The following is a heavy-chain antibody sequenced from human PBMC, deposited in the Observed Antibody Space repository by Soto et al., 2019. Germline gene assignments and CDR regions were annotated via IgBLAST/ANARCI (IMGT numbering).Heavy chain of an antibody. CDR3: AKGRRIDDPYIH. J-gene: IGHJ4*02. Sequence: GGSLRLSCAASGFTFSSYSMNWVRQAPGKGLEWVAVISYDGTKEDYADTVKGRFTISRDNSKNTLFLQMNSLGADDTAIYYCAKGRRIDDPYIHWGQGALVTVSS. V-gene: IGHV3-30*18. CDR1: GFTFSSYS. CDR2: ISYDGTKE. D-gene: IGHD1-1*01.